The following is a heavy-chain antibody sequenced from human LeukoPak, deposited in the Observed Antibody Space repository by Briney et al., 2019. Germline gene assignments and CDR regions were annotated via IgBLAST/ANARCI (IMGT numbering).Heavy chain of an antibody. CDR1: GFTFSSYE. CDR2: ISSSWSNI. Sequence: GGSLRLSCAASGFTFSSYEMNWVRQAPGKGLEGVSYISSSWSNIYYADSVKGRFTISRDNAKNSLYLQMNSLRAEDTAVYYCAELGITMIGGVWGKGTTVTISS. CDR3: AELGITMIGGV. V-gene: IGHV3-48*03. J-gene: IGHJ6*04. D-gene: IGHD3-10*02.